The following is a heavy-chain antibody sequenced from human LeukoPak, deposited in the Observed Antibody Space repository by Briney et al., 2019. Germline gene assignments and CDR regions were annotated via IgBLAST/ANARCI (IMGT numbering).Heavy chain of an antibody. V-gene: IGHV3-48*03. CDR2: IRSIVTSI. D-gene: IGHD5-24*01. Sequence: GGSLRLSCAASGFTFSSYEMNWVRQAPGKGLEWVSLIRSIVTSIDYVDSVKGRFTISGDKAKNSLYLQMHSLRVEDTAVYYCARDYKYAFDNWGQGTLVTVSS. J-gene: IGHJ4*02. CDR1: GFTFSSYE. CDR3: ARDYKYAFDN.